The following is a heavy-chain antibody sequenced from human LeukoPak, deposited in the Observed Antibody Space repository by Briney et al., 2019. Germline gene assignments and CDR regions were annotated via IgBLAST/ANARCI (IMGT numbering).Heavy chain of an antibody. V-gene: IGHV1-2*02. Sequence: ASVKVSCKASGYTFTGYYMHWVRQAPRQGLEWMGWINPNSGGTNYAQKFQGRVTMTRDTSISTAYMELSRLRSDDTAVYYCARRRSYYYDSSGYYSAFDIWGQGTMVTVSS. CDR2: INPNSGGT. CDR1: GYTFTGYY. J-gene: IGHJ3*02. D-gene: IGHD3-22*01. CDR3: ARRRSYYYDSSGYYSAFDI.